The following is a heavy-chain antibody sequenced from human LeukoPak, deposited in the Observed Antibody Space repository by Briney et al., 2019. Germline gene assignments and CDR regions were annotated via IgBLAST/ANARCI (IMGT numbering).Heavy chain of an antibody. J-gene: IGHJ5*02. CDR3: AKGGYCSSTSCYIVYNWFDP. V-gene: IGHV3-21*01. Sequence: GGSLRLSCAASGFTYSSYSMNWVRQAPGKGLEWVSSISSSSSYIYYADSVKGRFTISRDNSKNTLYLQMNSLRAEDTAVYYCAKGGYCSSTSCYIVYNWFDPWGQGTLVTVSS. CDR2: ISSSSSYI. CDR1: GFTYSSYS. D-gene: IGHD2-2*01.